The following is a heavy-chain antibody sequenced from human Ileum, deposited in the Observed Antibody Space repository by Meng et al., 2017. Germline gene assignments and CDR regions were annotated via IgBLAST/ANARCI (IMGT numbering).Heavy chain of an antibody. CDR2: IKEDGSEK. J-gene: IGHJ4*02. D-gene: IGHD3-10*01. CDR1: GITLSRYW. CDR3: VTDSLVDASGKYGGKGDY. Sequence: GESLKISCVASGITLSRYWMSWVRQAPGKGLEWVANIKEDGSEKYFVDSVKGRFTISRDNAQNSLFLQMNDLRAEDTALYYCVTDSLVDASGKYGGKGDYWGQGTLVTVSS. V-gene: IGHV3-7*03.